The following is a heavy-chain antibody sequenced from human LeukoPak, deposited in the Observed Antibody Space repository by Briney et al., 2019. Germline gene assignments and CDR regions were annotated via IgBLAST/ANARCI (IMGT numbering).Heavy chain of an antibody. J-gene: IGHJ4*02. CDR3: ARGWRGAARPPRPVDY. D-gene: IGHD6-6*01. V-gene: IGHV4-34*01. CDR1: GGSFSGYY. CDR2: INHSGST. Sequence: SETLSLTCAVSGGSFSGYYWSWIRQPPGKGLEWIGEINHSGSTNYNPSLKSRVTISVDTSKNQFSLKLSSVTAADTAVYYCARGWRGAARPPRPVDYRGQGTLVTVSS.